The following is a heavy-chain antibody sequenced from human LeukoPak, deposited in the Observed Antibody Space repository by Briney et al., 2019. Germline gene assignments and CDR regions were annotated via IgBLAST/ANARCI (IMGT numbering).Heavy chain of an antibody. V-gene: IGHV3-9*01. CDR3: GRGIVVVSHNFDY. CDR1: GFIFNNYA. Sequence: GGSLRLSCAGSGFIFNNYAMHWVRQPPGKGLEWVSGISWNSGSIDYADSVKGRFTISRDNAKNSLYLQMNSLRAEDTAVYFCGRGIVVVSHNFDYWGQGTLVTVSS. CDR2: ISWNSGSI. J-gene: IGHJ4*02. D-gene: IGHD3-22*01.